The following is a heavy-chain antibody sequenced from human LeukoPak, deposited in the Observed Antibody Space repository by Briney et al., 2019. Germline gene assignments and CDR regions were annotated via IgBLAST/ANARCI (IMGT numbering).Heavy chain of an antibody. V-gene: IGHV1-46*03. CDR3: ARAEISGGDCHH. CDR2: INPSGGST. D-gene: IGHD2-21*01. Sequence: ASVKVSCKASGYTFTSYYMHWVRQAPGQGLEWMGIINPSGGSTSYAQKFQGRVTMTRDTSTSTVYMELSSLRSEDTAVYNCARAEISGGDCHHWGQGTLVTVSS. J-gene: IGHJ5*02. CDR1: GYTFTSYY.